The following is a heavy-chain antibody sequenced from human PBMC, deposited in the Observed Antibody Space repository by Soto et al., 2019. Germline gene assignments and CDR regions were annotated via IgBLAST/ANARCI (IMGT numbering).Heavy chain of an antibody. V-gene: IGHV3-23*01. CDR2: VGVSGDR. CDR3: AKNYSFDN. Sequence: EVQLLESGGGLVQPGGSLRLSCAASGFTFSSYAMSWVRQAPGKGLEWVSSVGVSGDRYYADSVEGRFTISRDNPQNPVHLPMNRLRAEDPALYYCAKNYSFDNWGQGTLVTVSS. J-gene: IGHJ4*02. CDR1: GFTFSSYA.